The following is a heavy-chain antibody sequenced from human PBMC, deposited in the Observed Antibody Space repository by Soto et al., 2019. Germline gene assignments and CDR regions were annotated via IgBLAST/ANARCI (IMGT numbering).Heavy chain of an antibody. V-gene: IGHV1-3*01. CDR1: GYTFTNYA. Sequence: QVQLVQSGAEVKKPGASVKVSCKASGYTFTNYAMHWVRQAPGQRLEWMGWINAGNGNTKYSQKFQGRVTLTRDTSASTAYMELSSLRSEDTAVYYCARDLGVGAASDYWGQGTLVTVSS. CDR3: ARDLGVGAASDY. J-gene: IGHJ4*02. D-gene: IGHD1-26*01. CDR2: INAGNGNT.